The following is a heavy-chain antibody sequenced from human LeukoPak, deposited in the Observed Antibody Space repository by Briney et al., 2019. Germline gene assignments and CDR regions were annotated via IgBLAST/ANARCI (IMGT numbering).Heavy chain of an antibody. CDR1: GYTFTGYY. CDR3: ARGYYYDSSGYYYVVFDY. Sequence: VASVKVSCKASGYTFTGYYMHWVRQAPGQGLEWMGWINPNSGGTNYAQKFQGRVTMTWDTSISTAYMELSRLRSDDTAVYYCARGYYYDSSGYYYVVFDYWGQGTLVTVSS. J-gene: IGHJ4*02. CDR2: INPNSGGT. V-gene: IGHV1-2*02. D-gene: IGHD3-22*01.